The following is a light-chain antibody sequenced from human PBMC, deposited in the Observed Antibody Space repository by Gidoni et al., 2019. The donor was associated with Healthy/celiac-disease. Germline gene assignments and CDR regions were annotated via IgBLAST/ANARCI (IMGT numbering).Light chain of an antibody. J-gene: IGLJ2*01. CDR1: SSNIGNNA. CDR3: AAWDDSLNAVV. Sequence: QSVLTQSPSVSEAPRQRVTISCSGSSSNIGNNAVNWYQQLPGKAPKLLIYYDDLLPSGVADRFSGSKPGTSASLAISGLQSEDEADYYCAAWDDSLNAVVFGGGTKLTVL. CDR2: YDD. V-gene: IGLV1-36*01.